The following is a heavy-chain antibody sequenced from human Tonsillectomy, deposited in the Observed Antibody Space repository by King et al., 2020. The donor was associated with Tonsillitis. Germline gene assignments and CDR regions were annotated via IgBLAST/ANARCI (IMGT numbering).Heavy chain of an antibody. D-gene: IGHD2-2*01. CDR1: GFNFSSYA. Sequence: VQLVESGGRVVQPGRSLRLSCATSGFNFSSYALHWVRQAPGKGLEWVAIISYDGEIKYYADSVKGRFNISRDNTKNRLYLQMNSLRGDDAGVYYCAKTPQDGEVVPDEFGYWGQGTQVSVSS. J-gene: IGHJ4*02. CDR2: ISYDGEIK. CDR3: AKTPQDGEVVPDEFGY. V-gene: IGHV3-33*03.